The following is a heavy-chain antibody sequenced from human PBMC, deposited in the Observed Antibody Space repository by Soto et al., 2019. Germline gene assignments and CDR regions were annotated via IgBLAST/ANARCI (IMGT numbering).Heavy chain of an antibody. CDR3: ARADRRGYTFEH. Sequence: QVQLQESGPGLVQPSQTLSLSCTVSGGSITSGGYYWSWIRQHPGKGLEWIGYIYYSGTTYYNPSLKSRLTRSLDASRHQFSPEVNPVSAADTAVYFCARADRRGYTFEHWGQGTLVTVSS. D-gene: IGHD3-22*01. V-gene: IGHV4-31*03. CDR1: GGSITSGGYY. CDR2: IYYSGTT. J-gene: IGHJ4*02.